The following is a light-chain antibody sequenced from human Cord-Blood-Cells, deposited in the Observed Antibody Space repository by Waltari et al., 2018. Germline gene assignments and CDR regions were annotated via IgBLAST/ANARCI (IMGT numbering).Light chain of an antibody. Sequence: AVQFTQSPSSLSASVGDRVTITCRASQGISSALAWYQQKPGKAPKLLIYDASSLESGVPSRCSGSVSGTDFTLTISNLQPEDFATYYCQQFNNYPITFGQGTRLEIK. V-gene: IGKV1D-13*01. J-gene: IGKJ5*01. CDR2: DAS. CDR1: QGISSA. CDR3: QQFNNYPIT.